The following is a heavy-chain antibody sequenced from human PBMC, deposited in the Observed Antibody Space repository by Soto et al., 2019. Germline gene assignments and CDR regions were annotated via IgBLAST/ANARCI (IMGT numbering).Heavy chain of an antibody. CDR3: ARDGYCSGGSCYSVPAFDY. CDR2: IWYDGSNK. J-gene: IGHJ4*02. CDR1: GFTVSSYG. Sequence: PGGSLRLSCAASGFTVSSYGMHWVRQAPDKGLEWVAVIWYDGSNKYYADSVKGRFTISRDNSKNTLYLQMNSLRAEDTAVYYCARDGYCSGGSCYSVPAFDYWGQGTLVTVSS. D-gene: IGHD2-15*01. V-gene: IGHV3-33*08.